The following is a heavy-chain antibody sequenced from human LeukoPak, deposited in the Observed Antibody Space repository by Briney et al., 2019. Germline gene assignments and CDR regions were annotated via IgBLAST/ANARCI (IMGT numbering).Heavy chain of an antibody. D-gene: IGHD1-26*01. CDR2: IYYSGST. CDR3: ARVYSGSYYGGRYFDY. J-gene: IGHJ4*02. Sequence: PSETLSLTCTVSGGSISSYYWSWIRQPPGKGLEWIGYIYYSGSTNYNPSLKSRVTISVDTSKNQFSLKLSSVTAADTAVYYCARVYSGSYYGGRYFDYWGQGTLVTVSS. CDR1: GGSISSYY. V-gene: IGHV4-59*01.